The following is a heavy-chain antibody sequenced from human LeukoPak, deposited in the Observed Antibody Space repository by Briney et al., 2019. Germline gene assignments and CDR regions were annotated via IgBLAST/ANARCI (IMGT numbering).Heavy chain of an antibody. CDR3: ARDFTYCSGGSCYRLSAFDI. CDR2: ISSSSSTI. J-gene: IGHJ3*02. V-gene: IGHV3-48*01. CDR1: GFTFSSYS. D-gene: IGHD2-15*01. Sequence: GGSLRLSCAASGFTFSSYSMNWVRQAPGKGLEWVSYISSSSSTIYYADSVKGRFTISRDNAKNSLYLQMNSLRAEDTAVYYCARDFTYCSGGSCYRLSAFDIWGQGTMVAVSS.